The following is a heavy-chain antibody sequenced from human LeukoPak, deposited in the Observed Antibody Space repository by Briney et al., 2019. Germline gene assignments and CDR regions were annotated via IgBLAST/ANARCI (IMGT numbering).Heavy chain of an antibody. CDR3: ARAAVARSAFDI. Sequence: ASVTVSCKASGYTFTSYGISWVRQAPGQGLEWMGWISAYNGNTNYVQKLQGRVTMTTDTSTSTAYMELRSLRSDDTGVYYCARAAVARSAFDIWGQGTMVTVSS. V-gene: IGHV1-18*01. CDR2: ISAYNGNT. CDR1: GYTFTSYG. D-gene: IGHD6-19*01. J-gene: IGHJ3*02.